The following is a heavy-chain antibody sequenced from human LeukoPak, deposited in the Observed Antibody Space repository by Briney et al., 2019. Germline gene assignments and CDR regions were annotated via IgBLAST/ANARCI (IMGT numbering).Heavy chain of an antibody. V-gene: IGHV3-23*01. CDR2: VSGTGSAT. D-gene: IGHD1-26*01. CDR1: GFTFSNYA. CDR3: ANDGRSVGATGGFLDY. J-gene: IGHJ4*02. Sequence: GGSLRLSCAASGFTFSNYAMNWVRQAPGKGLEWASGVSGTGSATYYADSVKGRFTISRDNSKNTLYLQMNSLRAEDTAVYYCANDGRSVGATGGFLDYWGQGTLVTVSS.